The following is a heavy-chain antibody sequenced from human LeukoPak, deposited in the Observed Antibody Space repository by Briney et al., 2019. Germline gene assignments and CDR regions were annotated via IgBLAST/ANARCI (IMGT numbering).Heavy chain of an antibody. CDR1: GFTFSSYA. J-gene: IGHJ4*02. CDR2: ISGSGGST. D-gene: IGHD2-21*02. V-gene: IGHV3-23*01. Sequence: GGSLRLSCAASGFTFSSYAMSWVRQAPGKGLEWVSAISGSGGSTYYADSVKGRFTISRDNSKNTLYLQMNSLRAEDTAVYYCAKGHQHIVVVTAIDYWGQGTLVTVSS. CDR3: AKGHQHIVVVTAIDY.